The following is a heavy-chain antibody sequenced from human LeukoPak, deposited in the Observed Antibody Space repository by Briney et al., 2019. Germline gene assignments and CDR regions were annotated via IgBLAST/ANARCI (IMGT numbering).Heavy chain of an antibody. CDR2: IYSGASGT. CDR1: GFTVSSNY. V-gene: IGHV3-66*01. D-gene: IGHD1-1*01. CDR3: TRAPPECRSDNCPYGADY. J-gene: IGHJ4*02. Sequence: GGSLRLSCAASGFTVSSNYMSWVRPAPGKRLECISVIYSGASGTYYADSVKGRFTISRDSSKNTLYLQINILRADDTAVYYCTRAPPECRSDNCPYGADYWGQGTLVTVSS.